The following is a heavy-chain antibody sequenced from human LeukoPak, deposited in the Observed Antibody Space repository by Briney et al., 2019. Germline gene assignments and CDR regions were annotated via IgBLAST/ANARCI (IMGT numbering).Heavy chain of an antibody. V-gene: IGHV4-34*01. Sequence: KPSETLSLTCAVYGGSFSGYYWSWIRQPPGKGLEWIGEINRSGSTNYNPSLKSRVTISVDTSKNQFSLKLSSVTAADTAVYYCARLPYGYYYDSSGYWSSGNYYYYMDVWGKGTTVTISS. J-gene: IGHJ6*03. CDR1: GGSFSGYY. CDR3: ARLPYGYYYDSSGYWSSGNYYYYMDV. D-gene: IGHD3-22*01. CDR2: INRSGST.